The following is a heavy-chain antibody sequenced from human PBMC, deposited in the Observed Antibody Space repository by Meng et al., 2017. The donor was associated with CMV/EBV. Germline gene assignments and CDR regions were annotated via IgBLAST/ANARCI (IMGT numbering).Heavy chain of an antibody. CDR2: IDYSGTS. Sequence: SETLSLTCTVSGGSISTYYWTWIRQHPGKGLEWVGYIDYSGTSNYNPSLKSRVSMSVDTSKNQFSLKLSSVTAADTAVYYCARFPGRGGMDVWGQGTTVTVSS. V-gene: IGHV4-59*01. J-gene: IGHJ6*02. CDR1: GGSISTYY. CDR3: ARFPGRGGMDV. D-gene: IGHD3-10*01.